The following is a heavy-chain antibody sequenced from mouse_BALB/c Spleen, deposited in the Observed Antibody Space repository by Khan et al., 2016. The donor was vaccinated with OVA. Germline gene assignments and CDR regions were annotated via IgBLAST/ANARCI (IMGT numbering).Heavy chain of an antibody. V-gene: IGHV1S137*01. CDR3: VRGSGKSRFAY. J-gene: IGHJ3*01. CDR1: GYTFTDFA. D-gene: IGHD1-3*01. Sequence: VQLQESGAELVRPGVSVKISCKGTGYTFTDFAMHWMKQSHAKSLEWLGVISTYYGDADYNHKFRDKATMTVDKSSSTAYMELAGLTSEDSAISYCVRGSGKSRFAYWGQGTLVTVSA. CDR2: ISTYYGDA.